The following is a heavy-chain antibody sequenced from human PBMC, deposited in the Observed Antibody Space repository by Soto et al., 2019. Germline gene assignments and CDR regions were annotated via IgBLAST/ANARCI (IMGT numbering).Heavy chain of an antibody. D-gene: IGHD3-10*01. CDR1: GFTFSSYA. V-gene: IGHV3-23*01. CDR3: AKRAYGSGSEHYYYYYYMDV. Sequence: GGSLRLSCAASGFTFSSYAMSWVRQAPGKGLEWVSAISGSGGSTYYADSVKGRFTISRDNSKNTLYLQMNSLRAEDTAVYYCAKRAYGSGSEHYYYYYYMDVWGKGTTVTVSS. CDR2: ISGSGGST. J-gene: IGHJ6*03.